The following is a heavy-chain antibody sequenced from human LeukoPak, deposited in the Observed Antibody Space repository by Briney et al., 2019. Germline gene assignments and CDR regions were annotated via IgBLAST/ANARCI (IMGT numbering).Heavy chain of an antibody. V-gene: IGHV4-34*01. J-gene: IGHJ6*03. CDR2: INRSGST. Sequence: SETLSLTCAVYGGSFSGYYWSWIRQPPGKGLEWIGEINRSGSTNYNPSLKSRVTISVDTSKNQFSLKLSSVTAADTAVYYCARGSTGYSYGTSWGAYYYYYMDVWGKGTTVTVSS. D-gene: IGHD5-18*01. CDR3: ARGSTGYSYGTSWGAYYYYYMDV. CDR1: GGSFSGYY.